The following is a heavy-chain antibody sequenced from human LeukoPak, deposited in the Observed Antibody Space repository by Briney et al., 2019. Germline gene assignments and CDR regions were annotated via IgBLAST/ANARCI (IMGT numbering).Heavy chain of an antibody. J-gene: IGHJ4*02. CDR2: ISISGGRT. CDR3: AKDPSQWEPPED. V-gene: IGHV3-23*01. Sequence: GGSLRLSCAASGFTFSNYAMSWVRQAPGKGLEWVSLISISGGRTYYADSVKGRFTISRDNSKNTLYLQMNTLRAEDTAVYYCAKDPSQWEPPEDWGQGTLVTVSS. D-gene: IGHD1-26*01. CDR1: GFTFSNYA.